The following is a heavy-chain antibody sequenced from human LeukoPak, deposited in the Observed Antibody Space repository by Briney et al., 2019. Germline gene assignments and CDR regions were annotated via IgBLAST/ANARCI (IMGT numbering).Heavy chain of an antibody. CDR1: GCSISSGYY. CDR2: IFHGESS. CDR3: ARLKGSWSIDY. Sequence: PSETLSLTCAVSGCSISSGYYWGWIRQPPGKGLEWIGNIFHGESSYLNPSLKSRITISVDTSKNRFSLKLTSVTAADTAVYYCARLKGSWSIDYWGQGTLVTVSS. J-gene: IGHJ4*02. V-gene: IGHV4-38-2*01. D-gene: IGHD6-13*01.